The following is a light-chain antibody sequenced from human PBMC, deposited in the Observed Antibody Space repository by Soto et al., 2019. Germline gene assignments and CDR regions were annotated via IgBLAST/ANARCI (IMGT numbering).Light chain of an antibody. J-gene: IGKJ5*01. CDR3: QQYDSFSVT. CDR2: DSS. V-gene: IGKV1-5*01. Sequence: DVQMAKSPLSLSASVGDRVTITCRASQSISSWLAWYQQKPGRAPKLLIYDSSSLESGVPSRFSGSGSGTEFRLTISTMQPDDFATDYCQQYDSFSVTFGQGTRLEIK. CDR1: QSISSW.